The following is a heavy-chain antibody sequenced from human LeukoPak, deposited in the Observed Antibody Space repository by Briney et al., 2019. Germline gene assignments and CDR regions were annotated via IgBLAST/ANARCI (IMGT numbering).Heavy chain of an antibody. CDR2: ISSSDTI. V-gene: IGHV3-48*03. CDR3: ARDRGSAAAGTWYYAMDV. Sequence: GGALRLSCAASGFIFSSFEVNWVRQTPGKGLEWGSSISSSDTIHYEAAVKGRFTSSRDTAQNSVYLQMTSLRAEDTAVYYCARDRGSAAAGTWYYAMDVWGQGTTVTVSS. J-gene: IGHJ6*02. D-gene: IGHD6-13*01. CDR1: GFIFSSFE.